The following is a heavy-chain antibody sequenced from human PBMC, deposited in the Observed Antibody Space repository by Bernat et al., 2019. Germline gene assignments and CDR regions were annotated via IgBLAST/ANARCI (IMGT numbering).Heavy chain of an antibody. Sequence: QVQLVQSGAEVKKPGASVKVSCKASGYTFTSYGISWVRQAPGQGLEWMGWISAYNGNTNYAQKLQGRVTMTTDTSTSTAYMELRSLRSDDTAVYYCARDTDYDIWRITVGAKKLDDWGQGTLVTVSS. CDR3: ARDTDYDIWRITVGAKKLDD. D-gene: IGHD3-3*01. V-gene: IGHV1-18*01. CDR1: GYTFTSYG. CDR2: ISAYNGNT. J-gene: IGHJ4*02.